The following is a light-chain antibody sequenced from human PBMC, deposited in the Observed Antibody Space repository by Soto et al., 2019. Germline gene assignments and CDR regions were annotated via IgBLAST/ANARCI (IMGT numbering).Light chain of an antibody. CDR3: QQRSNPFT. J-gene: IGKJ3*01. CDR1: QSVSSY. V-gene: IGKV3-11*01. Sequence: EIVLTQSPVTLSLSPGEGATLSCRASQSVSSYLAWYQQKPGQAPRLLIYDASNRATGISARFSGSGSGTDFTLTISSLEPEDFAVYYCQQRSNPFTFGPGTKVDFK. CDR2: DAS.